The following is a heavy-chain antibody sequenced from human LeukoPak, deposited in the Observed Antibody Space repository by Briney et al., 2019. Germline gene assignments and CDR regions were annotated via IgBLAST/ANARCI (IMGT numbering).Heavy chain of an antibody. CDR1: GFTFSSHA. D-gene: IGHD6-13*01. CDR3: ARDLPVAAADF. CDR2: FSVRYNVI. Sequence: PGGSLRLSCAASGFTFSSHAMSWVRQAPGKGLEWVSFFSVRYNVIYYADSVKGRFTVSRDDAKNSLYLQTNSLRADDTAVYYCARDLPVAAADFWGQGTLVTVSS. V-gene: IGHV3-48*01. J-gene: IGHJ4*02.